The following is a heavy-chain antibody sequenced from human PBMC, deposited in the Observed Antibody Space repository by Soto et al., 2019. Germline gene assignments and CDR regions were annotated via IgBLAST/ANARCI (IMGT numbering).Heavy chain of an antibody. Sequence: PGGSLRLSCAASGFTFSSYSMNWVRQAPGKGLEWVSSISSSSSYIYYADSVKGRFTISRDNAKNSLYLQMNSLRAEDTAVYYCVRFIAVAGAFDYWGQGALVTVSS. CDR3: VRFIAVAGAFDY. J-gene: IGHJ4*02. V-gene: IGHV3-21*01. CDR2: ISSSSSYI. CDR1: GFTFSSYS. D-gene: IGHD6-19*01.